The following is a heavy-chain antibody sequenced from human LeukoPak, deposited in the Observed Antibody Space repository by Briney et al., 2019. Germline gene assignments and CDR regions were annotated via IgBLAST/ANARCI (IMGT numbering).Heavy chain of an antibody. CDR3: AKLGGYGTTY. V-gene: IGHV3-30*02. Sequence: GGSLRLSCAASGFTFSSYGVHWVRQAPGKGLEWVAFIRYDGSNKYYADSVKGRFTISRDNSKNTPYLQMNSLRAEDTAVYYCAKLGGYGTTYWGQGTLVTVSS. CDR1: GFTFSSYG. D-gene: IGHD1/OR15-1a*01. J-gene: IGHJ4*02. CDR2: IRYDGSNK.